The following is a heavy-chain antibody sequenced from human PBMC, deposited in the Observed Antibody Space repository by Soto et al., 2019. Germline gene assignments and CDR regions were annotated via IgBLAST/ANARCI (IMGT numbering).Heavy chain of an antibody. CDR1: GFTFSRYA. CDR2: ISGSGGST. J-gene: IGHJ4*02. V-gene: IGHV3-23*01. D-gene: IGHD3-9*01. CDR3: AKDGIRYFDWFHLYYFDY. Sequence: GSLRLSGAASGFTFSRYAMSWVRQAPGKGLEWVSAISGSGGSTYYADSVKGRFTISRDNSKNTLYLQMNGLRAEDKAVYYCAKDGIRYFDWFHLYYFDYWGQGTLVTVSS.